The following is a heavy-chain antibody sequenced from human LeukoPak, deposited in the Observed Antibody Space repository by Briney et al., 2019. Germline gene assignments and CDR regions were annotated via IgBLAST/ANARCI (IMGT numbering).Heavy chain of an antibody. J-gene: IGHJ6*03. Sequence: SETLSLTCTVSGGFISSYYWSWIRQPAGKGLEWIGRIYTSGSTNYNPSLKSRVTMSVDTSKNQFSLKLSSVTAADTAVYYCARVPPPGYYYDSSGYYYRDYYYMDVWGKGTTVTVSS. V-gene: IGHV4-4*07. CDR2: IYTSGST. CDR1: GGFISSYY. CDR3: ARVPPPGYYYDSSGYYYRDYYYMDV. D-gene: IGHD3-22*01.